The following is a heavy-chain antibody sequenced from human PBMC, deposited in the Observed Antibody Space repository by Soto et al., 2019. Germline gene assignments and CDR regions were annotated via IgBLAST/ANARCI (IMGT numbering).Heavy chain of an antibody. Sequence: SETLSLTCSFSGDSVTSHYLTWIRKSPEMGLEWIGYMHYTGFSHYNPSLKSRLTISVDRSKNQFTLQLASVTVADTAIYYCATSFGIPWYPYWAQGTQVPVSS. CDR2: MHYTGFS. V-gene: IGHV4-59*02. D-gene: IGHD3-16*01. CDR1: GDSVTSHY. CDR3: ATSFGIPWYPY. J-gene: IGHJ4*02.